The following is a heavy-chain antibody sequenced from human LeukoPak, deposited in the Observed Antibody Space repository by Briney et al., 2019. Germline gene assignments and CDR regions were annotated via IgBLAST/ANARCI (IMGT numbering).Heavy chain of an antibody. D-gene: IGHD3-10*01. Sequence: GGSLRLSCAASGFTFSSYAMHWVRQAPGKGLEWVAVISYDGSNKYYADSVKGRFTISRDNSKNTLYLQMNSLRAEDTAVYYCAKDRRYSGYYYYYYYMDVWGKGTTVTISS. V-gene: IGHV3-30*04. CDR1: GFTFSSYA. CDR2: ISYDGSNK. CDR3: AKDRRYSGYYYYYYYMDV. J-gene: IGHJ6*03.